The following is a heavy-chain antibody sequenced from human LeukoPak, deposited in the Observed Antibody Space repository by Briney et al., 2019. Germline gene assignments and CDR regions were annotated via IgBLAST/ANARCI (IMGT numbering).Heavy chain of an antibody. V-gene: IGHV3-23*01. Sequence: GSLRLSCAASGFTFSSYAMSWVRQAPGKGLQWVSAISESGGDTYYADSVKGRFSISRDNSKNTLSLQMSSLRADDTAVYYCAKKDDVFHLWGQGTMVTVS. CDR3: AKKDDVFHL. J-gene: IGHJ3*01. CDR1: GFTFSSYA. CDR2: ISESGGDT.